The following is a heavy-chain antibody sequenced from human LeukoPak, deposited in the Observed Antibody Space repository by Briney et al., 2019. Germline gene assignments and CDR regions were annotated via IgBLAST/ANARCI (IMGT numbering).Heavy chain of an antibody. D-gene: IGHD6-6*01. CDR2: ISYDGSNK. Sequence: GRSLRVSCAASGFTFSSYAMHWVRQAPGNGLEWVAVISYDGSNKYYADSVKGRFTISRDNSKNTLYLQMNSLRAEDTAVYYCARSSIAARQTDYWGQGTLVTVSS. CDR1: GFTFSSYA. V-gene: IGHV3-30-3*01. J-gene: IGHJ4*02. CDR3: ARSSIAARQTDY.